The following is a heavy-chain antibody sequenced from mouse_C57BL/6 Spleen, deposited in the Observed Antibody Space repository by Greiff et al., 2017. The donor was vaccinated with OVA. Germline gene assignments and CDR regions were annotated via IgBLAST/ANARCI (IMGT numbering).Heavy chain of an antibody. J-gene: IGHJ2*01. D-gene: IGHD1-1*01. CDR2: IDPETGGT. CDR3: TRGGFLITTVGFDY. V-gene: IGHV1-15*01. Sequence: QVQLKESGAELVRPGASVTLSCKASGYTFTDYEMHWVKQTPVHGLEWIGAIDPETGGTAYNQKFKGKAILTADKSSSTAYMELRRLTSEDSAVYYCTRGGFLITTVGFDYWGQGTTLTVSS. CDR1: GYTFTDYE.